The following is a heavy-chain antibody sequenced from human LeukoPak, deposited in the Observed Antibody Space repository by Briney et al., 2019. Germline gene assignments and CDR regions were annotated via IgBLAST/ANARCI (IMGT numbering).Heavy chain of an antibody. CDR2: INHSGST. D-gene: IGHD3-10*01. V-gene: IGHV4-34*01. Sequence: INHSGSTNYDPSLKSRVTISVDTSKNQFSLKLSSVTAADTAVYYCARGRTDGGSGNFDYWGQGTLVTVSS. J-gene: IGHJ4*02. CDR3: ARGRTDGGSGNFDY.